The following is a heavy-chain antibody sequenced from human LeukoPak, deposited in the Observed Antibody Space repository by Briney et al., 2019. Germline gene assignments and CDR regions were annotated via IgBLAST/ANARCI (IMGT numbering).Heavy chain of an antibody. CDR1: GFTFSSYA. CDR2: ISGSGGST. V-gene: IGHV3-23*01. J-gene: IGHJ5*02. CDR3: ARDLQRLMVRGAFDP. Sequence: HPGGSLRLSCAASGFTFSSYAMSWVRQAPGKGLEWVSAISGSGGSTYYADSVKGRFTISRDNAKNSLYLQMNSLRAEDTALYHCARDLQRLMVRGAFDPWGQGTLVTVSS. D-gene: IGHD3-10*01.